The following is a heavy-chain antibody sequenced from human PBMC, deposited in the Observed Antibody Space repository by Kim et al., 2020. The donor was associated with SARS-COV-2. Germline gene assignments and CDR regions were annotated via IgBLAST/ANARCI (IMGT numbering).Heavy chain of an antibody. V-gene: IGHV4-34*01. Sequence: SETLSLTCAVYGGSFSGYYWSWIRQPPGKGLEWIGEINHSGSTNYNPSLKSRVTISVDTSKNQFSLKLSSVTAADTAVYYCARARFPLLVRGAYYFDYWGQGTLVTVSS. J-gene: IGHJ4*02. CDR3: ARARFPLLVRGAYYFDY. CDR2: INHSGST. D-gene: IGHD3-10*01. CDR1: GGSFSGYY.